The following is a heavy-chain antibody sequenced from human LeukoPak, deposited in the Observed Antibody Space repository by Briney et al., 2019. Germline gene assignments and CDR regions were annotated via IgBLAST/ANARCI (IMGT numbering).Heavy chain of an antibody. CDR2: IYYSGST. D-gene: IGHD5-12*01. Sequence: SETLSLTCTVSGGSISSYYWSWIRQPPGKGLEWIGYIYYSGSTYYNPSLKSRVTISVDTSKNQFSLKLSSVTAADTAVYYCAVYRGYSGYYFDYWGQGTLVTVSS. V-gene: IGHV4-59*08. J-gene: IGHJ4*02. CDR1: GGSISSYY. CDR3: AVYRGYSGYYFDY.